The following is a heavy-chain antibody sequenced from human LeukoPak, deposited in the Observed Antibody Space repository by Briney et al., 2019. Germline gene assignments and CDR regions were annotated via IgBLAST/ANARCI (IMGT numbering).Heavy chain of an antibody. J-gene: IGHJ5*02. CDR2: ISYDGSNK. Sequence: GGSLTLSCAASGFTFSSYAMHWVRQAPGKGLEWVAVISYDGSNKYYADSEKGRFTISRDNSKNTLYLQMSSLRAEETAVYYCARDAGSYWFDPWGQGTLVTVSS. CDR1: GFTFSSYA. CDR3: ARDAGSYWFDP. V-gene: IGHV3-30*04.